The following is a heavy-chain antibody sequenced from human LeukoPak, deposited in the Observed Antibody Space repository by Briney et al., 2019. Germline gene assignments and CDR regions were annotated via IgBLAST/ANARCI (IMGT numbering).Heavy chain of an antibody. V-gene: IGHV3-23*01. CDR1: GFTFSSYA. Sequence: GGSLRLSCAASGFTFSSYAMSWVRPAPGKGLECVSAISGSGGSTYYADSLKGRFTISRDNSKNTLYLQMKSLRAEDTAVYSCAKDIAMYYFDYWGQGPLVTVSS. CDR2: ISGSGGST. D-gene: IGHD3-16*02. CDR3: AKDIAMYYFDY. J-gene: IGHJ4*02.